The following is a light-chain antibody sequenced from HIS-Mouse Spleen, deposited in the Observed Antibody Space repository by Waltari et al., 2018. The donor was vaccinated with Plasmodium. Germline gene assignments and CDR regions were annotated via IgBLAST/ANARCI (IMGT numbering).Light chain of an antibody. CDR1: ALPKKY. CDR3: YSTDSSGNHRV. J-gene: IGLJ3*02. V-gene: IGLV3-10*01. Sequence: SYELTQPPSVSVSPGQTARITCSGDALPKKYAYWYQQKSGQAPVLGIYEDSQRPSGIAERFSGSRSGTMATLTISGAQVGDEADYYCYSTDSSGNHRVFGGGTKLTVL. CDR2: EDS.